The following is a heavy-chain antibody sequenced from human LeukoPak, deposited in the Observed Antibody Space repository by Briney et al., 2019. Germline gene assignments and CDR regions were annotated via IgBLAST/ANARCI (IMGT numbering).Heavy chain of an antibody. Sequence: PGGSLRLSCAASGFTFSTFAMSWVRQAPGKGLEWVSGISYSGDYTYYADSVKGRFTISRDNSRNTLSLQMNSLRAEDTAIYYCAKDSATVGGPDFGEWGQGTLVTVSS. CDR1: GFTFSTFA. CDR3: AKDSATVGGPDFGE. J-gene: IGHJ4*02. CDR2: ISYSGDYT. V-gene: IGHV3-23*01. D-gene: IGHD2/OR15-2a*01.